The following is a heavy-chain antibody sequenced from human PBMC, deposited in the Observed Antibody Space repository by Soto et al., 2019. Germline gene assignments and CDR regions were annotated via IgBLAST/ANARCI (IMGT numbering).Heavy chain of an antibody. J-gene: IGHJ4*02. Sequence: SCAASGFTFSSYAMSLVRQAPGKGLEWVSYITDSSDTVHYADSVRGRFTISRDNAESSLYLQMNSLRDEDTAVYFCARDFGHGYYLDYWGRGTLVTVSS. V-gene: IGHV3-48*02. CDR2: ITDSSDTV. D-gene: IGHD3-3*01. CDR3: ARDFGHGYYLDY. CDR1: GFTFSSYA.